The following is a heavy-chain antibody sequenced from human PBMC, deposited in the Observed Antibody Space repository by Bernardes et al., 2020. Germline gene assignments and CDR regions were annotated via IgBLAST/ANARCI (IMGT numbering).Heavy chain of an antibody. CDR1: GYTFTGYY. Sequence: ASVKVSCKASGYTFTGYYMHWVRQAPGQGLEWMGWINPNSGGTNYAQKFQGWVTMTRDTSISTAYMELSRLRSDDTAVYYCARDLYSSSWYSPNWYFDLWGRGTLVTVSS. J-gene: IGHJ2*01. CDR3: ARDLYSSSWYSPNWYFDL. V-gene: IGHV1-2*04. CDR2: INPNSGGT. D-gene: IGHD6-13*01.